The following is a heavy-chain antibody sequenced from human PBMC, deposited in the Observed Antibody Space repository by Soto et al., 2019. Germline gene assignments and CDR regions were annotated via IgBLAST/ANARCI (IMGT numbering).Heavy chain of an antibody. CDR2: ISGSGGST. J-gene: IGHJ4*02. CDR1: GFTFSSYA. V-gene: IGHV3-23*01. D-gene: IGHD5-12*01. CDR3: AKLGGYDPNYYFDY. Sequence: LRLSCAASGFTFSSYAMSWVRQAPGKGLEWVSAISGSGGSTYYADSVKGRFTISRDNSKNTLYLQMNSLRAEDTAVYYCAKLGGYDPNYYFDYWGQGTLVTVSS.